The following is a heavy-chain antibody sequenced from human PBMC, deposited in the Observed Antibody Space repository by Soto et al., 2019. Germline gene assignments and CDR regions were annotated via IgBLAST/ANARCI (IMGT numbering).Heavy chain of an antibody. J-gene: IGHJ6*02. V-gene: IGHV1-18*01. CDR1: GYTFTSYG. CDR3: ARAVYYYDSTGTPPSYYYGMDV. CDR2: ISAYNGNT. D-gene: IGHD3-22*01. Sequence: ASVKVSCKASGYTFTSYGIIWVRQAPGQGLEWMGWISAYNGNTNYAQKLQGRVTMTTDTSTSTAYMELRSLRSDDTAVYYCARAVYYYDSTGTPPSYYYGMDVWGQGTTVTVSS.